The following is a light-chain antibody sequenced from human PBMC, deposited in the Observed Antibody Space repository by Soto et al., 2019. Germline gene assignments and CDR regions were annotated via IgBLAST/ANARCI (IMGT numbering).Light chain of an antibody. CDR1: NRDVGSYNL. V-gene: IGLV2-14*01. Sequence: QSALTQPASVSGSPGQSITIACTGTNRDVGSYNLVSWYQQRPGEAPKLIISEVRNRPSGISYRFTGSKSGNTASLTISGLQAEDEADYYCSSYTTTSTLVFGGGTNSPS. J-gene: IGLJ3*02. CDR2: EVR. CDR3: SSYTTTSTLV.